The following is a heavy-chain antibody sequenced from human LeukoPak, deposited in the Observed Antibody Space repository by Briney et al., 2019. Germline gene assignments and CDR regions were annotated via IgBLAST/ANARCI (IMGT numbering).Heavy chain of an antibody. D-gene: IGHD3-22*01. CDR2: IYYSGST. CDR1: GGSISSYY. CDR3: ARAMVVVGPRVTYYFDY. J-gene: IGHJ4*02. V-gene: IGHV4-59*08. Sequence: PSETLSLTCTVSGGSISSYYWSWIRQPPGKGLEWIGYIYYSGSTNYNPSLKSRVTISVDTSKNQFSLKLSSVTAADTAVYYCARAMVVVGPRVTYYFDYWGQGTLVTVSS.